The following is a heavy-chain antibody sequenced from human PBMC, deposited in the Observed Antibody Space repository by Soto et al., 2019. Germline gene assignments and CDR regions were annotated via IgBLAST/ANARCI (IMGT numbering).Heavy chain of an antibody. D-gene: IGHD3-22*01. Sequence: SETLSLTCTVSGGSISSSSYYWGWIRQPPGKGLEWIGNVYYGGSTYYNPSLKSRVTISVETSKCQFSLKLSSVTAADTAVYYCAGGDYYHSSGYYFYYYTMDVWGQGTTVTVSS. CDR2: VYYGGST. V-gene: IGHV4-39*01. CDR1: GGSISSSSYY. J-gene: IGHJ6*02. CDR3: AGGDYYHSSGYYFYYYTMDV.